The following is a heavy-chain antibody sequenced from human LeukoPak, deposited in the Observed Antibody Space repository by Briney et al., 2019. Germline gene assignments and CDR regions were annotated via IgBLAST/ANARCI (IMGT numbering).Heavy chain of an antibody. CDR1: GFTFNTAW. V-gene: IGHV3-15*01. J-gene: IGHJ4*02. CDR3: ATAGYCSGGNCYGFDH. Sequence: PGGSLRLSCAASGFTFNTAWMNWVRQAPGKGLEWVGRIKSKMEGGTIEYVAPVKGKFTISRDDSKNAVYLQMNSLKTDDTAVYYCATAGYCSGGNCYGFDHWGQGTLVTVSS. CDR2: IKSKMEGGTI. D-gene: IGHD2-15*01.